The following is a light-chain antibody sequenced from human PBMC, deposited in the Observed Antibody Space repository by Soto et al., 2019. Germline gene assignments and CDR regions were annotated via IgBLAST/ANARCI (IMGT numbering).Light chain of an antibody. V-gene: IGLV2-11*01. CDR2: DVT. CDR1: SSDVGAYNY. Sequence: QSVLTQPRSVSGSPGQSVTISCTGTSSDVGAYNYVSWYQQHPGKAPKLMIYDVTKRPSGVPDRFSGSKSGNTASLTISGLQVEDEADYYCCSYAGTYTLYVFGTGTKVTVL. J-gene: IGLJ1*01. CDR3: CSYAGTYTLYV.